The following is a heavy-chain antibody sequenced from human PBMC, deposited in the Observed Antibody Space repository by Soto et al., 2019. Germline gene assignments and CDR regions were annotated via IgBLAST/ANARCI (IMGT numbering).Heavy chain of an antibody. V-gene: IGHV3-30-3*01. D-gene: IGHD3-22*01. J-gene: IGHJ6*02. Sequence: GGSLRLSCAASGFTFSSYAMHWVRQAPGKGLEWVAVISYDGSNKYYADSVKGRFTISRDNSKNTLYLQMNSLRAEDTAVYYCARVFYDSYVIYDYYYYGMDVWGQGTTVTVSS. CDR1: GFTFSSYA. CDR3: ARVFYDSYVIYDYYYYGMDV. CDR2: ISYDGSNK.